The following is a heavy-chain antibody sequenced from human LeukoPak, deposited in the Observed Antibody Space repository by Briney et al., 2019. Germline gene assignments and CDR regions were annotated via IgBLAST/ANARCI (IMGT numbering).Heavy chain of an antibody. CDR2: TYHSGGT. V-gene: IGHV4-59*08. CDR3: ARLGTGYYGAADY. Sequence: SETLSLTCTVSGGSISSYYWTWIRQPPGKGLEWIGYTYHSGGTNYNPSLKSRVTISVDTSKNQFSLQLSSVTAADTAVYYCARLGTGYYGAADYWGQGTLVTVSS. CDR1: GGSISSYY. D-gene: IGHD1-26*01. J-gene: IGHJ4*02.